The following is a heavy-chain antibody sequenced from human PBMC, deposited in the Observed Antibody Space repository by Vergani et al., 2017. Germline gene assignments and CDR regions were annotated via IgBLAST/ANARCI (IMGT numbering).Heavy chain of an antibody. V-gene: IGHV3-23*01. Sequence: EVQLLESGGGLVQPGGSLRLSCAASGFTFSSYAMSWVRQAPGKGLEWVSAISGSGGSTYYADSVKGRFTISRDNSKNTLYLQMNSLRAEDTAVYYCVKDSRFALAATIYGWFDPWGQGTLVTVSS. D-gene: IGHD2-15*01. J-gene: IGHJ5*02. CDR2: ISGSGGST. CDR1: GFTFSSYA. CDR3: VKDSRFALAATIYGWFDP.